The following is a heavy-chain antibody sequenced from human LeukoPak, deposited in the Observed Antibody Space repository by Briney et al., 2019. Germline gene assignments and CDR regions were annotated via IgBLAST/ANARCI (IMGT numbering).Heavy chain of an antibody. D-gene: IGHD3-3*01. CDR1: GFIFSSYW. J-gene: IGHJ6*02. CDR2: IKQDGSEK. CDR3: ARDLRITIFGVAHPVFYYYYYGMDV. Sequence: GGSLRLSCAASGFIFSSYWMSWVRQAPGKGLEWVANIKQDGSEKYYVDSVKGRFTISRDNAKNSLYLQMNSLRAEDTAVYYCARDLRITIFGVAHPVFYYYYYGMDVWGQGTTVTVSS. V-gene: IGHV3-7*01.